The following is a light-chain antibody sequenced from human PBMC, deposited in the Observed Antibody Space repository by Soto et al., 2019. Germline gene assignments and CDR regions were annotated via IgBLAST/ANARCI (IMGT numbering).Light chain of an antibody. CDR2: DAC. Sequence: DIQMTQSPSSLSASVGDRVTITCQASQDISNYFNWYQQKPGKAPKLLIYDACNLETGVPSRFSGSGSGTDFTFTISSLQPEDIATYYCQQYDNLRYTFGQGTKLEIK. J-gene: IGKJ2*01. CDR1: QDISNY. CDR3: QQYDNLRYT. V-gene: IGKV1-33*01.